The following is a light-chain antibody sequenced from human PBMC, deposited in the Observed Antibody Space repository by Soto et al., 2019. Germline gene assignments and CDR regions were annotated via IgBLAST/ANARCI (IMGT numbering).Light chain of an antibody. V-gene: IGLV2-14*01. Sequence: QSALTQPASVSGSPGQSITISCTGTSSDVGSYNYVSWYQQHPGKAPKTLIYEVDNRPSGVSDRFSASKSGNTASLTISGLQAEDEADYYCSSYSSDSTRVFGGGTKVTVL. J-gene: IGLJ2*01. CDR1: SSDVGSYNY. CDR2: EVD. CDR3: SSYSSDSTRV.